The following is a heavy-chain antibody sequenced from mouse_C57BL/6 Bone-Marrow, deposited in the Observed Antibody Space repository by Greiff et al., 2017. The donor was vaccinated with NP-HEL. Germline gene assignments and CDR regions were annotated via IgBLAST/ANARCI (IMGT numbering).Heavy chain of an antibody. CDR2: IWRGGST. D-gene: IGHD1-1*01. V-gene: IGHV2-5*01. CDR3: AKVDYGSTFYAMDY. J-gene: IGHJ4*01. Sequence: QVQLKESGPGLVQPSQSLSITCTVSGFSLTSYGVHWVRQSPGKGLEWLGVIWRGGSTDYNAAFMSRLSITKDNSKSQVFFKMNSLQADDTAIYYCAKVDYGSTFYAMDYWGQGTSVTVSS. CDR1: GFSLTSYG.